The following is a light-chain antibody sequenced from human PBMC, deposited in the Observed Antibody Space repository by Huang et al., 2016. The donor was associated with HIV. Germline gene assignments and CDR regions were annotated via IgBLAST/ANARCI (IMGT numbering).Light chain of an antibody. CDR1: QSISWN. Sequence: EIVMTQSPATLSVSPGERATLSCRASQSISWNLAWYQQKPGQAPRLLMSGATSRGTCSPAKVSGSGCVSEFSLTSSSLQSEDFAVYYCQQYNNWAPWTFGQGTKVEIK. CDR2: GAT. CDR3: QQYNNWAPWT. V-gene: IGKV3-15*01. J-gene: IGKJ1*01.